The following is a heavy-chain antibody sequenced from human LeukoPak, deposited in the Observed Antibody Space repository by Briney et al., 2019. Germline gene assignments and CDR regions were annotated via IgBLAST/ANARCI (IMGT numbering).Heavy chain of an antibody. Sequence: SQTLSLTCAISGDSVSSNSAAWNWIRQSPTRGLEWLGRAYYRSKWYYDYSVSVKSRITINPDTSKNQFSLKLSSVTAADTAVYYCARGRGSSSWYEKVRRVHPIDYWGQGTLVTVSS. J-gene: IGHJ4*02. CDR1: GDSVSSNSAA. CDR3: ARGRGSSSWYEKVRRVHPIDY. V-gene: IGHV6-1*01. D-gene: IGHD6-13*01. CDR2: AYYRSKWYY.